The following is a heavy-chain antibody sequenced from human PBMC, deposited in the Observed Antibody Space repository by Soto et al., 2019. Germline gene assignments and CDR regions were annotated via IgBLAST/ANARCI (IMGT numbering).Heavy chain of an antibody. J-gene: IGHJ6*03. Sequence: GGSLRLSCAASGFTFSSYGMHWVRQAPGKGLEWVAVISYDGSNKYYADSVKGRFTISRDNSKNTLYLQMNSLRAEDTAVYYCAKDEVGGYYYYYMDVWGKGTTVTVSS. CDR2: ISYDGSNK. V-gene: IGHV3-30*18. D-gene: IGHD2-2*01. CDR1: GFTFSSYG. CDR3: AKDEVGGYYYYYMDV.